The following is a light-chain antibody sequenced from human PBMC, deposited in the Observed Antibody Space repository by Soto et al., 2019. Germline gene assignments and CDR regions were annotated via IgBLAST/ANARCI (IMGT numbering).Light chain of an antibody. J-gene: IGLJ2*01. CDR3: QSYDSSLSGSSVV. Sequence: QSVLTQPPSVSGAPGQRVTISCTGSSSNIGAGYDVHWYQQLPGTAPKLLIYGNSNRPSGVPDRFSGSKSGTSASLAITGLQAEDEADYYCQSYDSSLSGSSVVFGGGTQLPS. CDR2: GNS. V-gene: IGLV1-40*01. CDR1: SSNIGAGYD.